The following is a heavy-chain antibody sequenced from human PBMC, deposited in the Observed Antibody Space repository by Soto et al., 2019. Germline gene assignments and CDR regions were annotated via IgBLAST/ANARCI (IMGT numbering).Heavy chain of an antibody. J-gene: IGHJ4*02. D-gene: IGHD3-10*01. V-gene: IGHV4-34*01. CDR1: GGSFSGSY. Sequence: NPSETLSLTCAVYGGSFSGSYWSWIRQPPGKGLEWNGEINHSGSTNSNPTLKSRVTISVDTPKNQFSLKLSSVTAANTAVYYWASVWFVESNFDYWGQGTLVTAPQ. CDR2: INHSGST. CDR3: ASVWFVESNFDY.